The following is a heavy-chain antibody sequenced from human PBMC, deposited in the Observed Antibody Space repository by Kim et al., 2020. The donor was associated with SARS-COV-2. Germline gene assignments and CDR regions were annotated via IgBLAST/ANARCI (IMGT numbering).Heavy chain of an antibody. V-gene: IGHV3-13*04. CDR3: ARAVRTFTTVTTYYFDY. J-gene: IGHJ4*02. Sequence: GGSLRLSCAASGFTFSSYDMHWVRQATGKGLEWVSAIGTAGDTYYPGSVKGRFTISRENAKNSLYLQMNSLRAGDTAVYYCARAVRTFTTVTTYYFDYWGQGTLVTVSS. CDR2: IGTAGDT. D-gene: IGHD4-17*01. CDR1: GFTFSSYD.